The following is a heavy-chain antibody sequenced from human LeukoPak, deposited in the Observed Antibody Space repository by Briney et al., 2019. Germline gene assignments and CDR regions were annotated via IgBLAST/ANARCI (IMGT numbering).Heavy chain of an antibody. CDR1: GGSISSSSYY. Sequence: PSETLSLTCTVSGGSISSSSYYWGWIRQPPGKGLEWIGSIYYSGSTYYNPSLKSRVTISVDTSKNQFSLKLSSVTAADTAVYYCARVGGATLDYWGQGTLVTVSS. V-gene: IGHV4-39*07. CDR3: ARVGGATLDY. J-gene: IGHJ4*02. D-gene: IGHD1-26*01. CDR2: IYYSGST.